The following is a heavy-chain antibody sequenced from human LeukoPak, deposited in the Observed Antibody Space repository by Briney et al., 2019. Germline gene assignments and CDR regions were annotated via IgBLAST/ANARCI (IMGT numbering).Heavy chain of an antibody. V-gene: IGHV4-30-2*01. CDR1: GGSINSGGYY. CDR3: ARGSGAARPNFDY. Sequence: SETLSLTCTVSGGSINSGGYYWTWIRQPPGEGLEWIAYFSHSGSTFYNPSLKSRVTISLDTSKNQFSLNLRSVTAADTAVYYCARGSGAARPNFDYWGQGTLVTVSS. D-gene: IGHD6-6*01. CDR2: FSHSGST. J-gene: IGHJ4*02.